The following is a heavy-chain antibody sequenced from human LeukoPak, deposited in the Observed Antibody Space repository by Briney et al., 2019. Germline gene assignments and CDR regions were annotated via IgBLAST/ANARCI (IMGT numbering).Heavy chain of an antibody. CDR2: ISYDGSNK. V-gene: IGHV3-30*18. CDR1: GFTFSSYG. D-gene: IGHD6-19*01. J-gene: IGHJ4*02. CDR3: AKDSSSSGWYRGADY. Sequence: PGGSLRLSCAASGFTFSSYGMHWVRQAPGKGLEWVAVISYDGSNKYYADSVKGRFAISRDNSKNTLYLQMNSLRAEDTAVYYCAKDSSSSGWYRGADYWGQGTLVTVSS.